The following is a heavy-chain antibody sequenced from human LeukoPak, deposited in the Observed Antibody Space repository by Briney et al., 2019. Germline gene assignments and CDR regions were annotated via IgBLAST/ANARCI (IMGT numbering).Heavy chain of an antibody. CDR3: ARASSYSSHNDY. CDR2: IFYSVSS. CDR1: GGSISSGGYY. Sequence: SQTLSLTCTVSGGSISSGGYYWSWLRQHPGQGLEWIGYIFYSVSSYYNPSLKSPVTITLYTSKKPFSPNLSSVTAADTAVYYCARASSYSSHNDYGGQGTLVTVSS. D-gene: IGHD6-13*01. J-gene: IGHJ4*02. V-gene: IGHV4-31*01.